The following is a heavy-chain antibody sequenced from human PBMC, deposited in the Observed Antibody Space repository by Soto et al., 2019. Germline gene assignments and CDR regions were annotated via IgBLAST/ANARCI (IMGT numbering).Heavy chain of an antibody. CDR3: ARPRSHYDTCGYLGFDY. V-gene: IGHV4-39*01. J-gene: IGHJ4*02. CDR1: GDSISTSSYY. D-gene: IGHD3-22*01. CDR2: IYYTGST. Sequence: QLQLQESGPGLVKPSETLSLTCTVSGDSISTSSYYWGWIRQPPGKGLEWIGSIYYTGSTYYNPSLKSRVIISVDTSKNQFSLRLSSVTAADTALYYCARPRSHYDTCGYLGFDYWGQGTLVTVSS.